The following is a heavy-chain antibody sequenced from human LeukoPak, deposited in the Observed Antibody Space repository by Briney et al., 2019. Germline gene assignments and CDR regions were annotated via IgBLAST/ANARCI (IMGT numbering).Heavy chain of an antibody. CDR2: ISSTYDTI. J-gene: IGHJ4*02. V-gene: IGHV3-48*02. CDR1: GFTFSTYD. Sequence: GGSLRLSCAAFGFTFSTYDMNWVRQAPGKGLEWVPYISSTYDTIYYADSVKGRFTISRDNVKNSLYLQMNSLRDEDTAVYYCVISSWDFWGQGALVTVSS. D-gene: IGHD6-13*01. CDR3: VISSWDF.